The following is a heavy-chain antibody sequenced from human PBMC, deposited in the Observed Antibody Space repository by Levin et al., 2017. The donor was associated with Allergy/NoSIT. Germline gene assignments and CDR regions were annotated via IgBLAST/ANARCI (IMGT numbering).Heavy chain of an antibody. Sequence: AGGSLRLSCAASGFTFSSYGMHWVRQAPGKGLEWVAVIWYDGSNKYYADSVKGRFTISRDNSKNTLYLQMNSLRAEDTAVYYCAREAWEWFILGDWFDPWGQGTLVTVSS. CDR3: AREAWEWFILGDWFDP. V-gene: IGHV3-33*01. CDR1: GFTFSSYG. J-gene: IGHJ5*02. D-gene: IGHD3-3*01. CDR2: IWYDGSNK.